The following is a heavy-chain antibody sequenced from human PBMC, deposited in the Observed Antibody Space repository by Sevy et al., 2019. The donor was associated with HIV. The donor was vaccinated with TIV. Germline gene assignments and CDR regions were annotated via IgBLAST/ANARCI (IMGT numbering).Heavy chain of an antibody. V-gene: IGHV1-69*13. D-gene: IGHD3-22*01. J-gene: IGHJ4*02. CDR1: GGTFSSYA. CDR2: IIPIFGTA. Sequence: ASVKVSCKASGGTFSSYAISWVRQAPGQGLEWMGGIIPIFGTANYAQKFQGRVTITADESTSTAYMELSSLRSEDTAVYYCARAPTTYYYDSSGYFDYWGKIPLVTVPS. CDR3: ARAPTTYYYDSSGYFDY.